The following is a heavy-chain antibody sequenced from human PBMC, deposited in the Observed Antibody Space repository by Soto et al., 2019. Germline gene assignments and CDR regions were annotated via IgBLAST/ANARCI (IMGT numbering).Heavy chain of an antibody. Sequence: GGSLRLSCAASGFTFNDYAMHLVRQAPGKGLEWVSGISWNSGSIGYADSVKGRFTISRDNAKNSLYLQMNSLRAEDTALYYCAKPQLGYCSGGRCRDVAFDIWGQGTMVTVSS. CDR2: ISWNSGSI. V-gene: IGHV3-9*01. CDR3: AKPQLGYCSGGRCRDVAFDI. CDR1: GFTFNDYA. J-gene: IGHJ3*02. D-gene: IGHD2-15*01.